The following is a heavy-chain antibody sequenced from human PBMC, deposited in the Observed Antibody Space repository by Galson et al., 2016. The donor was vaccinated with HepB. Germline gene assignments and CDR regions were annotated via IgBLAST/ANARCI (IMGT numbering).Heavy chain of an antibody. CDR3: AKDRVAVAGRGWYFDL. V-gene: IGHV3-9*01. CDR2: IGWNNGYR. J-gene: IGHJ2*01. D-gene: IGHD6-19*01. Sequence: SLRLSCAAPGFRFDNLGMHWVRQAPGKGLEWVSGIGWNNGYRQYADSVKGRFTISRDNDKRSLYLQMDNVRAEDTALYYCAKDRVAVAGRGWYFDLWGRGTLVTVSS. CDR1: GFRFDNLG.